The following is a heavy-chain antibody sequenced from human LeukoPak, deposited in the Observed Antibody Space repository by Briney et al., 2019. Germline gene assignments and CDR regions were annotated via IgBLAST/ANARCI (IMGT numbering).Heavy chain of an antibody. V-gene: IGHV3-48*03. J-gene: IGHJ6*03. CDR1: GFTFSSYE. CDR3: ARYDYYYYMDV. Sequence: GGSLRLSCAASGFTFSSYEMNWVRQAPGKGLEWVSYISSSGSTIYYADSVKGRFTISRDNAKNSLYLQMNSLRAEGTAVYYCARYDYYYYMDVWGKGTTVTVSS. CDR2: ISSSGSTI.